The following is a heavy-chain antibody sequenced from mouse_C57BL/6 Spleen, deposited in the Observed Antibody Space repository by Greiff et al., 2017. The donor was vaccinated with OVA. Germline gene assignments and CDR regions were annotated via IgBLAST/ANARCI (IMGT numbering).Heavy chain of an antibody. J-gene: IGHJ3*01. Sequence: EVKLVESGPGMVKPSQSLSLTCTVTGYSITSGYDWHWIRHFPGNKLEWMGYIRYSGSTNYNPSLKSRISITHDTSKNHFFLKLNSVTTEDTTTYYCARSLDYDPFAYWGQGTLVTVSA. D-gene: IGHD2-4*01. CDR3: ARSLDYDPFAY. CDR1: GYSITSGYD. V-gene: IGHV3-1*01. CDR2: IRYSGST.